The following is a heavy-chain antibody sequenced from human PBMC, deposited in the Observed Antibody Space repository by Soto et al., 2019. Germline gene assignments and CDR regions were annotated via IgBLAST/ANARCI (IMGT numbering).Heavy chain of an antibody. V-gene: IGHV1-24*01. J-gene: IGHJ6*03. CDR1: GYTLTELS. CDR2: FDPEDGET. Sequence: ASVKVSCKVSGYTLTELSMHWVRQAPGKGLEWMGGFDPEDGETIYAQKFQGRVTMTEDTSTDTAYMELSSLRSEDTAVYYCATDSWYNWKRSSRYYYYYMDVWGKGTTVTVSS. D-gene: IGHD1-1*01. CDR3: ATDSWYNWKRSSRYYYYYMDV.